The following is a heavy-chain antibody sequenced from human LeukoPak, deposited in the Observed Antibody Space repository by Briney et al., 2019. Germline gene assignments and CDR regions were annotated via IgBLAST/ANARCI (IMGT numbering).Heavy chain of an antibody. CDR2: INHSGST. CDR1: GGSFSGYS. Sequence: PSETLSLTCAVYGGSFSGYSWSWIRQTPGKGLEWIGEINHSGSTNYNPSLESRVTISVDTSKNQFSLKLSSMTAADTAVYYCARGWLRSSVDFWGQGTLVTVSS. CDR3: ARGWLRSSVDF. V-gene: IGHV4-34*01. J-gene: IGHJ4*02. D-gene: IGHD5-12*01.